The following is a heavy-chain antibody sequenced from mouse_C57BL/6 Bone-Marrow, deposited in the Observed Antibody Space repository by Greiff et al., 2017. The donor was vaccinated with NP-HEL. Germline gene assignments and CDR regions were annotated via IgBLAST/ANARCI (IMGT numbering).Heavy chain of an antibody. CDR1: GYTFTSYW. CDR3: ARNTAQALDY. J-gene: IGHJ2*01. Sequence: QVQLQQPGAELVKPGASVKLSCKASGYTFTSYWMHWVKQRPGQGLEWIGMIHPNSGSTNYNEKFKSKATLTVAKSSSTAYMQLSSLTSEDSAVYYCARNTAQALDYWGHGTTLTVSS. D-gene: IGHD3-2*02. CDR2: IHPNSGST. V-gene: IGHV1-64*01.